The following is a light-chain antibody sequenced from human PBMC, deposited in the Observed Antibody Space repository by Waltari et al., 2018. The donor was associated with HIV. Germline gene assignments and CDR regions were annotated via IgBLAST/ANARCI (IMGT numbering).Light chain of an antibody. J-gene: IGLJ2*01. CDR3: AAWDDSLNGHVV. CDR2: SNK. CDR1: SSNIGSNT. V-gene: IGLV1-44*01. Sequence: QPVLTQPPSASGTPGQRVTISCSGSSSNIGSNTVNWYQQLPGTAPKLLIYSNKQRPSGVPDRFSGSKSGTSASLAISGLQSEDEADYYCAAWDDSLNGHVVFGGGTKLTVL.